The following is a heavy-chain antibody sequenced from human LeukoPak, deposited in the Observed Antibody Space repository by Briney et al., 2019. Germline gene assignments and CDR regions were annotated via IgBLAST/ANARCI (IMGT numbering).Heavy chain of an antibody. V-gene: IGHV1-69*05. CDR1: GGTFSSYA. CDR3: ARDNSVEDTAWWFDP. Sequence: SVKVSCKASGGTFSSYAISWVRQAPGQGLEWMGGVIPIFGTANYAQKFQGRVTMTRDMSTSTDYMELSSLRSEDTAVYYCARDNSVEDTAWWFDPWGQGTLVTVSS. CDR2: VIPIFGTA. J-gene: IGHJ5*02. D-gene: IGHD4-23*01.